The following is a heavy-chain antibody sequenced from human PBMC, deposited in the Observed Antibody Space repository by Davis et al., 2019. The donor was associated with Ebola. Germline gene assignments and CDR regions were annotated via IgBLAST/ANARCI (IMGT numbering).Heavy chain of an antibody. CDR3: ARVFSRSWYNYYYYGMDV. CDR1: GGSISSSNW. CDR2: IYHSGST. V-gene: IGHV4-4*02. D-gene: IGHD6-13*01. J-gene: IGHJ6*02. Sequence: SETLSLTCAVSGGSISSSNWWSWVRQPPGKGLEWIGEIYHSGSTHYNPSLKSRVPISVDKSKNQFSLKLSSVTAADTAVYYCARVFSRSWYNYYYYGMDVWGQGTTVTVSS.